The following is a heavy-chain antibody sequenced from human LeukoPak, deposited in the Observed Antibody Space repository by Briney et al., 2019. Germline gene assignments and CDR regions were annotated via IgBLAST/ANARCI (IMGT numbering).Heavy chain of an antibody. D-gene: IGHD3-10*01. CDR3: ATSSRVEFGAFNI. J-gene: IGHJ3*02. V-gene: IGHV4-38-2*02. CDR1: GYPISSGYY. Sequence: SETLSLTCTVSGYPISSGYYWGWIRQPPGKGLEWIGGIYHRRSTYYNPSLKSRVSISVDSSKNQFSLRLTSVTAADTAVYYCATSSRVEFGAFNIWGQGTMVTVSS. CDR2: IYHRRST.